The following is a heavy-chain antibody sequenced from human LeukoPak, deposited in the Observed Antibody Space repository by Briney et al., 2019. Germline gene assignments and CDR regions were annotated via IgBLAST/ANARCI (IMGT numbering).Heavy chain of an antibody. CDR3: ARDGRQLWLLLARGWAFDI. Sequence: PGGSLRLSCAASGFTFSSYSMNWVRQAPGKGLEWVSSISSSSSYIYYADSVKGRFTISRDNAKNSLYLQMNSLRAEDTAVYYCARDGRQLWLLLARGWAFDIWGQGTMVTVSS. J-gene: IGHJ3*02. CDR1: GFTFSSYS. V-gene: IGHV3-21*01. D-gene: IGHD5-18*01. CDR2: ISSSSSYI.